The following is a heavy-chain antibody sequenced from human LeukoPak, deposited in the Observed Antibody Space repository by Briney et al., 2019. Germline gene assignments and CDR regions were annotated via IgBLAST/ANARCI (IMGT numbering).Heavy chain of an antibody. CDR3: ARGKRGVYYYYGMDV. D-gene: IGHD3-10*01. V-gene: IGHV3-23*01. CDR1: GFTFTTFA. CDR2: ISGSGEST. Sequence: GGSLRLSCVASGFTFTTFAMNWVRQAPGKGPEWVSGISGSGESTYYADSVKGRFTISRDNSKNTVFLQMNSLRAADTAVYSCARGKRGVYYYYGMDVWGQGTTVTVSS. J-gene: IGHJ6*02.